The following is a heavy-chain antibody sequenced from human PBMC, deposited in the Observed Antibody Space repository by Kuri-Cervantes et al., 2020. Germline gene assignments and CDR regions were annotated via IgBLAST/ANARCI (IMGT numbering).Heavy chain of an antibody. CDR2: INHSGST. Sequence: SCAVYGGSFSGYYWSWIRQPPGKGLEWIGEINHSGSTNYNPSLKSRVTISVDTSKNQFSLKLSSVTAADTAVYYCARAVDSIYTTYFDYWGQGTLVTVSS. D-gene: IGHD3-22*01. V-gene: IGHV4-34*09. CDR3: ARAVDSIYTTYFDY. CDR1: GGSFSGYY. J-gene: IGHJ4*02.